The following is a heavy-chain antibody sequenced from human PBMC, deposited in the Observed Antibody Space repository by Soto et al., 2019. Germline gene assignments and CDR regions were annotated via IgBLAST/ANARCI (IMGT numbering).Heavy chain of an antibody. CDR2: INPNSGGS. CDR3: ARNDYYDSIGYYQILWFDP. CDR1: GYTFTGYY. J-gene: IGHJ5*02. Sequence: ASVKVSCKASGYTFTGYYMHWVRQAPGQGLEWMGWINPNSGGSNYAQKFQGRATMTRDTSISTAYMELSRLRSDDTAVYYCARNDYYDSIGYYQILWFDPWGQGTLVTVSS. V-gene: IGHV1-2*02. D-gene: IGHD3-22*01.